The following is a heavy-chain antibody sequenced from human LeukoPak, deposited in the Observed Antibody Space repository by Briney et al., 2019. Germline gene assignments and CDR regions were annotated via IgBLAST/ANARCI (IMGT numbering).Heavy chain of an antibody. CDR3: ARDVEYSNIYFYYYIDV. J-gene: IGHJ6*03. CDR1: GFTYDDYD. CDR2: INWNGAST. Sequence: GGSLRLSCAASGFTYDDYDMSWVRQVPGKGLEWVSAINWNGASTGYADSVKGRFTISRDNAKNSLYLQMNSLSAEDTALYFCARDVEYSNIYFYYYIDVWGKGTTVTVSS. D-gene: IGHD6-6*01. V-gene: IGHV3-20*04.